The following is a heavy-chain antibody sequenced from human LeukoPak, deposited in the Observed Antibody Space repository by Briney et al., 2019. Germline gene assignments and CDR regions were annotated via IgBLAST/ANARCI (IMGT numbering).Heavy chain of an antibody. CDR1: GGTFSSYA. CDR3: ARDGYSYGFDY. J-gene: IGHJ4*02. V-gene: IGHV1-69*05. CDR2: IIPIFGTA. Sequence: GASVKVSCKASGGTFSSYAISWVRQAPGQGLEWVGGIIPIFGTANYAQKFQGRVTITTDESTSTAYMELSSLRSEDTAVYYCARDGYSYGFDYWGQGTLVTVSS. D-gene: IGHD5-18*01.